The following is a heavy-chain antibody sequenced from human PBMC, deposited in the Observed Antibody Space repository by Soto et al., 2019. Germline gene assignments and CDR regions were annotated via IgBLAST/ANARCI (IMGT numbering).Heavy chain of an antibody. V-gene: IGHV1-69*01. D-gene: IGHD3-22*01. CDR3: ARGWRHDTSDYYYAY. CDR2: IIPMFGTA. J-gene: IGHJ4*02. Sequence: QVQLVQSGAEVRKPGSSVKVSCKASGGTFSRYAVSWGRQAPGHALEWMGGIIPMFGTANYAQKFKGRVTITADESTSTAYMELRSLRSEDKALYYCARGWRHDTSDYYYAYWGQGTLITVSS. CDR1: GGTFSRYA.